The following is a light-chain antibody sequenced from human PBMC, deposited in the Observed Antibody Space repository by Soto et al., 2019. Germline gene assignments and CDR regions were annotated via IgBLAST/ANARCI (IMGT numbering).Light chain of an antibody. CDR1: QSVSNNY. V-gene: IGKV3-20*01. Sequence: EIVLTQSPGPLSLSPGERATLSCRASQSVSNNYLAWYQQKPGQAPRLLIYGASSRATAIPDRSSGSGSGTGFTLTISRLEPEDVALYYCQRYGSSPGLFTFGPGTKVDIK. J-gene: IGKJ3*01. CDR3: QRYGSSPGLFT. CDR2: GAS.